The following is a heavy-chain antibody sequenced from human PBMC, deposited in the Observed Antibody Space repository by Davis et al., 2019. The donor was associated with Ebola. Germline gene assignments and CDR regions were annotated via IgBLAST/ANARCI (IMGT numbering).Heavy chain of an antibody. Sequence: MPGGSLRLSCTVSGGSISSSSYYWGWIRQPPGKGLEWIGSIYYSGSTYYNPSLKSRVTISVDTSKNQFSLKLSSVTAADTAVYYCARWPVLSRGKFDPWGQGTLVTVSS. V-gene: IGHV4-39*01. CDR1: GGSISSSSYY. CDR2: IYYSGST. J-gene: IGHJ5*02. CDR3: ARWPVLSRGKFDP. D-gene: IGHD2/OR15-2a*01.